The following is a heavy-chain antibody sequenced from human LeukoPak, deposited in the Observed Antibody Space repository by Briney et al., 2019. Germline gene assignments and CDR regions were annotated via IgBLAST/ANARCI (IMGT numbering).Heavy chain of an antibody. V-gene: IGHV4-59*11. CDR2: IYDSGST. CDR1: GGSISSHY. J-gene: IGHJ3*02. Sequence: PSETRSLTCTVSGGSISSHYWSWIRQPPGKGLEWIGYIYDSGSTYYNPSLKSRITISVDTSENRFSLKLSSVTATDTAVYYCARDCSGGSCYGAFDIWGQGTMVTVSS. D-gene: IGHD2-15*01. CDR3: ARDCSGGSCYGAFDI.